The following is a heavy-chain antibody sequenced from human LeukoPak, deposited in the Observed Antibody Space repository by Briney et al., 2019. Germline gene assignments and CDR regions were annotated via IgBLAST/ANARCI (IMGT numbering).Heavy chain of an antibody. CDR2: ISWNGGNT. CDR1: GFTFDDYA. Sequence: GGSLRLSCVASGFTFDDYAMHWVRQAPGKGLEWVSLISWNGGNTYYADSVKGRFTISRDNSKNSLYLQMNSLRPEDTALYYCAKDGVVAALGDNWFDPWGQGTLVTVSS. D-gene: IGHD2-15*01. V-gene: IGHV3-43D*03. J-gene: IGHJ5*02. CDR3: AKDGVVAALGDNWFDP.